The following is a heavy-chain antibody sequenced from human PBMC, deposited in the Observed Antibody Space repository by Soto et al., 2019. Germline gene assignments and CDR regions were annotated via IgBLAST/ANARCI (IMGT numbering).Heavy chain of an antibody. V-gene: IGHV3-21*04. J-gene: IGHJ4*02. CDR1: GFTFSRYS. D-gene: IGHD1-26*01. CDR3: ARDRRPLWELPDY. Sequence: PGGSLRLSCAASGFTFSRYSMNWVLPAPGKGLEWVSSISSSSSYIYYADSVKGRFTISRDNAKNSLYLQMNSLRAEDTAVYYCARDRRPLWELPDYWGQGTLVTV. CDR2: ISSSSSYI.